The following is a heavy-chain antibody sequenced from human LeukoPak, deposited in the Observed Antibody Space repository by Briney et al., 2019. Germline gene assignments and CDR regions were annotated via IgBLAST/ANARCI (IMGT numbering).Heavy chain of an antibody. CDR3: ARNGRVRRVVKDLFEY. CDR2: VSPYNGNT. J-gene: IGHJ4*02. V-gene: IGHV1-18*01. CDR1: GYTFTRYA. Sequence: ASVKVSCKASGYTFTRYAINWVRQAPGQGLEWMGRVSPYNGNTYYSQRFQDRVTITKDTSTGTAYMDLRNLRTDDTAMYYCARNGRVRRVVKDLFEYWGQGTLVAVSS. D-gene: IGHD3-10*01.